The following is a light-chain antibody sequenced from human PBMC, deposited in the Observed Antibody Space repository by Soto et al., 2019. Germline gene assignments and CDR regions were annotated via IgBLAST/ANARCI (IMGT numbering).Light chain of an antibody. CDR1: QSISNF. J-gene: IGKJ4*01. CDR2: ASS. Sequence: DIQMTQSPSSLSASLGDRVTITCGASQSISNFLNWVQHKPGNAPKVLISASSTLQRGVPPRISGSESGTAFTLTISSLQPEDSASYYCQQYYNSVLTCGGGTKVEIK. V-gene: IGKV1-39*01. CDR3: QQYYNSVLT.